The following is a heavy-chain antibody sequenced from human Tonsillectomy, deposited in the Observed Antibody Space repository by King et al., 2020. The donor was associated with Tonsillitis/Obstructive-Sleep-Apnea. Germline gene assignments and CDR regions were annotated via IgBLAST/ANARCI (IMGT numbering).Heavy chain of an antibody. J-gene: IGHJ6*03. Sequence: VQLVESGGGLVQPGGSLRLSCAVSGFTFSSYEMNWVRQAPGKGLEWVSYISSTGSTMFYADSVKGRFTISRDDAKNSVHLQMISLRAEDTAVYYCARVYCSSTSCYNMGDDYYYYMDVWGKGTTVTVSS. CDR3: ARVYCSSTSCYNMGDDYYYYMDV. V-gene: IGHV3-48*03. CDR2: ISSTGSTM. CDR1: GFTFSSYE. D-gene: IGHD2-2*01.